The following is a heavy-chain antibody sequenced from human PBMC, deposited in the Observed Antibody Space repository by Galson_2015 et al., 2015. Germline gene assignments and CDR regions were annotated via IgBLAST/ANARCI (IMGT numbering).Heavy chain of an antibody. CDR2: IIPILGIA. CDR1: GGTFSSYT. V-gene: IGHV1-69*02. CDR3: ARAEGKGQLDY. D-gene: IGHD5-24*01. J-gene: IGHJ4*02. Sequence: SVKVSCKASGGTFSSYTISWVRQAPGQGLEWMGRIIPILGIANYAQKFQGRVPITADKSTSTAYMELSSLRSEDTAVYYCARAEGKGQLDYWGQGTLVAVSS.